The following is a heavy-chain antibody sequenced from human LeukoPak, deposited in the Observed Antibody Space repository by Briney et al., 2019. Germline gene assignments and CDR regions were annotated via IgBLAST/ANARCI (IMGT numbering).Heavy chain of an antibody. J-gene: IGHJ5*02. CDR1: GGSISGYY. CDR3: ARRIAARAADKNWFDP. CDR2: VYYSGST. D-gene: IGHD6-6*01. V-gene: IGHV4-59*08. Sequence: SETLSLTCTVSGGSISGYYGGWIRQPPGKGLEWIGYVYYSGSTGYNPSLKSRVTISVDTSKNQFSLNLSSVTAADTAVYYCARRIAARAADKNWFDPWGQGTLVTVSS.